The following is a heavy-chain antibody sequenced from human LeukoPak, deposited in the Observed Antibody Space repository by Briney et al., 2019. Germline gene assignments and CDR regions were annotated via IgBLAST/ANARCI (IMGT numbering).Heavy chain of an antibody. CDR2: INTNTGNP. CDR3: AGISPYSSSWYSLYYYYYGMDV. J-gene: IGHJ6*02. V-gene: IGHV7-4-1*02. CDR1: GYTFTSYA. D-gene: IGHD6-13*01. Sequence: ASVKVSCKASGYTFTSYAMNWVRQAPGQGLEWMGWINTNTGNPTYAQGFTGRFVFSLDTSVSTAYLQISSLKAEDTAVYYCAGISPYSSSWYSLYYYYYGMDVWGQGTTVTVSS.